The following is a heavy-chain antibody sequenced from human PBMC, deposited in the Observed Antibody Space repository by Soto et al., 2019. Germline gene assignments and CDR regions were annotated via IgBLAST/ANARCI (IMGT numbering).Heavy chain of an antibody. V-gene: IGHV3-74*01. J-gene: IGHJ4*02. CDR1: GFTFSMYW. CDR2: INDDGIST. Sequence: EVQLVESGGGLVQPGGSLRLSCAASGFTFSMYWMHWVRQVPGKGPEWVSRINDDGISTNYADFVKGRFTISRDNAKNTLYSQMNALRGEDTAGYYCTRGPRSTSTGTGAFWGQGTLVTVSS. CDR3: TRGPRSTSTGTGAF. D-gene: IGHD1-1*01.